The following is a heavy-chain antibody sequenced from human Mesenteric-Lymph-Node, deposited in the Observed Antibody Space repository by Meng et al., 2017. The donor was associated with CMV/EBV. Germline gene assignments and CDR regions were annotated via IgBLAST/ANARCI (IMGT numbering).Heavy chain of an antibody. J-gene: IGHJ4*02. CDR2: ITSSGSTI. CDR3: ARERGGGYDDY. Sequence: LSGSACGFTFSDYYMNWLRQAPGEGLEWVAYITSSGSTISYADSVKGRFTISRDNAKSSLYLQMNSLRAEDTAVYYCARERGGGYDDYWGQGTLVTVSS. CDR1: GFTFSDYY. V-gene: IGHV3-11*01. D-gene: IGHD5-12*01.